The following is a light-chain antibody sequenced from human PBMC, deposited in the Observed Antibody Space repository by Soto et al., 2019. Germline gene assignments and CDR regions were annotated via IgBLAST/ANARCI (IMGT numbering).Light chain of an antibody. CDR3: QHWWT. J-gene: IGKJ1*01. CDR2: GAS. V-gene: IGKV3-15*01. CDR1: QSVSNK. Sequence: EIVMTQSPATLSVSPGERATLSCRASQSVSNKLAWYQQKPGQAPRLLIYGASTRATGIPARFSGSGSGTEFTLTISSLQSEDFAVYYCQHWWTFGQGTKVDIK.